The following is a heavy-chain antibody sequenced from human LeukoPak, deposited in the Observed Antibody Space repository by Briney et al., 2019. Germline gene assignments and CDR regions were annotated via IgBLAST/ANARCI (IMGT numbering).Heavy chain of an antibody. V-gene: IGHV4-61*02. CDR2: IYTSGST. J-gene: IGHJ3*02. CDR1: GGSISSGSYY. D-gene: IGHD1-26*01. Sequence: SETLSLTCSVSGGSISSGSYYWSWIRQPAGKGLEWIGRIYTSGSTNYNPSLKSRVTISVDTSKNQFSLKLSSVTAADTAVYYCARVGGLALGARGAFDIWGQGTMVTVSS. CDR3: ARVGGLALGARGAFDI.